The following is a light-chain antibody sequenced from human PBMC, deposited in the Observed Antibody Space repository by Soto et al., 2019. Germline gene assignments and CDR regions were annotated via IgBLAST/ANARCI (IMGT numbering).Light chain of an antibody. CDR3: LQHNSYPYT. J-gene: IGKJ5*01. V-gene: IGKV1-17*03. CDR1: QGITTS. CDR2: GAS. Sequence: DIQMTQSPSVVSASVGDTVTVTCRASQGITTSLAWFRQRPGRVPERLIYGASSLQSGVPSRFSGRGSGTEFTLTISSLQPEDFGIYYCLQHNSYPYTFGPGTRLEIK.